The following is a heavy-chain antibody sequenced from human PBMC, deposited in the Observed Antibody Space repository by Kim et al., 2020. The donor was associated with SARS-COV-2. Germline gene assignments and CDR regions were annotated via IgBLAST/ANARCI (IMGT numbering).Heavy chain of an antibody. V-gene: IGHV3-48*02. CDR3: ARDAHGLDV. CDR2: AI. J-gene: IGHJ6*02. Sequence: AIYYADSGGGRFTVSRDSGKNSMYLQMNSLGDEDTAVYYCARDAHGLDVWGQGTTVTVSS.